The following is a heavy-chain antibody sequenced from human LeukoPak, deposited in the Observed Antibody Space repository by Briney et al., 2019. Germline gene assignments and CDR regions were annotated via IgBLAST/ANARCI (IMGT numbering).Heavy chain of an antibody. D-gene: IGHD3-22*01. V-gene: IGHV1-2*02. J-gene: IGHJ4*02. CDR1: GYTFTSYY. CDR3: ARPALTYYYDSSGYPDY. CDR2: INPNSGGT. Sequence: ASVKVSCKASGYTFTSYYMHWVRQAPGQGLEWMGWINPNSGGTNYAQKFQGRVTMTRDTSISTAYMELSRLRSDDTAVYYCARPALTYYYDSSGYPDYWGQGTLVTVSS.